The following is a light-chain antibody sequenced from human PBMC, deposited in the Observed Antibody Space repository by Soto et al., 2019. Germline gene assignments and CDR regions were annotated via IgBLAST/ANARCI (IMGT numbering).Light chain of an antibody. V-gene: IGKV1-33*01. CDR3: QHYRNLPPT. J-gene: IGKJ2*01. Sequence: DIPMTQSPSSLSASVGDRVTITCRASQDIDYYLSWHQQKPGKAPKLLIYDASNLETGVPSRFSGSGSGTDFTFTISSLQPEDIATYYCQHYRNLPPTFGQGPKLEIK. CDR1: QDIDYY. CDR2: DAS.